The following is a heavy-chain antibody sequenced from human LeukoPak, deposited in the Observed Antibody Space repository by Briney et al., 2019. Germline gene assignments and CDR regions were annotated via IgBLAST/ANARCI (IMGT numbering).Heavy chain of an antibody. D-gene: IGHD1-26*01. CDR1: GRSISSSSYY. CDR3: ARHKVGATLIWFDP. CDR2: IYYSGST. Sequence: PSETLSLTCTVSGRSISSSSYYWGWIRQPPVNGLDWPGSIYYSGSTYYNPSLKSRVTISVDTSKNQFYLKLSSVTAADTAVYYCARHKVGATLIWFDPWGQGTLVTVSS. V-gene: IGHV4-39*01. J-gene: IGHJ5*02.